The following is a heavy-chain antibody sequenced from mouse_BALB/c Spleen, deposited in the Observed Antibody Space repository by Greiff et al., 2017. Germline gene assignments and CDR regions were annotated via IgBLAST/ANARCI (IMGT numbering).Heavy chain of an antibody. J-gene: IGHJ4*01. D-gene: IGHD2-14*01. CDR1: GYTFTSYW. CDR3: TRWRYDGDAMDY. Sequence: QVQLQQPGAELVRPGASVKLSCKASGYTFTSYWINWVKQRPGQGLEWIGNIYPSDSYTNYNQKFKDKATLTVDKSSSTAYMQLSSPTSEDSAVYYCTRWRYDGDAMDYWGQGTSVTVSS. V-gene: IGHV1-69*02. CDR2: IYPSDSYT.